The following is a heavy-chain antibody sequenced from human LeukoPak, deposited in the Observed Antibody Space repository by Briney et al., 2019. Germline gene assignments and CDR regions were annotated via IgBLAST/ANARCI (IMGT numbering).Heavy chain of an antibody. V-gene: IGHV4-59*01. D-gene: IGHD3-10*01. CDR3: ARSLLWFGDTTNFDY. CDR2: IYYSGGT. CDR1: GGSISSYY. Sequence: SETLSLTCTVSGGSISSYYWSWIRQPPGKGLEWIGYIYYSGGTNYNPSLKSRVTISLDTSKNQFSLNLSSVTAADTAVYYCARSLLWFGDTTNFDYWGQGTLVTVSS. J-gene: IGHJ4*02.